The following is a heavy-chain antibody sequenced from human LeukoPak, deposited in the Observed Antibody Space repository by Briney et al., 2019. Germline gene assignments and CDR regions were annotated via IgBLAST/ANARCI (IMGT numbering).Heavy chain of an antibody. CDR3: AKGSRYYYDSSGPNPLY. J-gene: IGHJ4*02. CDR1: GFSFSSYA. V-gene: IGHV3-23*01. CDR2: ISGSGSST. Sequence: PGGSLRLSCAASGFSFSSYAMSWVRQAPGKGLEWVSAISGSGSSTYYADSVKGRFTISRDNSKNTLYLQMNSLRAEDTAVYYCAKGSRYYYDSSGPNPLYWGQGTLVTVSS. D-gene: IGHD3-22*01.